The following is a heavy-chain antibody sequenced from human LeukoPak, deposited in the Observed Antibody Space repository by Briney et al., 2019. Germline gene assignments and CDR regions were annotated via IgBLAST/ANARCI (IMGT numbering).Heavy chain of an antibody. V-gene: IGHV4-39*07. J-gene: IGHJ3*02. CDR2: IYYSGST. D-gene: IGHD3-22*01. CDR1: GGSISSSSYY. Sequence: PSETLSLTCTVSGGSISSSSYYWGWIRQPPGKGLEWIGSIYYSGSTYYNPSLKSRVTISVDTSKNQFSLKLSSVTAADTAVYYCARDQAAYYDRSGYHYSSTAAAFDIWGQGTVVTVSS. CDR3: ARDQAAYYDRSGYHYSSTAAAFDI.